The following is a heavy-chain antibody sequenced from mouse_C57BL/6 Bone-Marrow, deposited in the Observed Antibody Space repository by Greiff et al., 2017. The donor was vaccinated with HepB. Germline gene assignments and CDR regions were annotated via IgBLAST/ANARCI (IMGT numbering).Heavy chain of an antibody. CDR1: GFSLTSYG. V-gene: IGHV2-2*01. D-gene: IGHD1-1*01. J-gene: IGHJ2*01. CDR3: ASYYYGSSY. CDR2: IWSGGST. Sequence: QVQLQQSGPGLVQPSQSLSITCTVSGFSLTSYGVHWVRQSPGKGLEWLGVIWSGGSTDYNAAFISRLSISKDNSKSQVFFKMNSLQADDTAIYYCASYYYGSSYWGQGTTLTVSS.